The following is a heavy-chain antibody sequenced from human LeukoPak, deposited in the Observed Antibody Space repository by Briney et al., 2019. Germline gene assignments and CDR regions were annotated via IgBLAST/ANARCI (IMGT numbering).Heavy chain of an antibody. D-gene: IGHD1-26*01. CDR2: ITSSGSPI. Sequence: GESLRLSCAASGFTFSTYEMNWVRQAPGKGLEWISFITSSGSPIYYADSVKGRSTISRDNARNSLYLQMNSLTPEDTAIYYCARCPYSGRSFDIWGQGTMVTASS. CDR3: ARCPYSGRSFDI. CDR1: GFTFSTYE. J-gene: IGHJ3*02. V-gene: IGHV3-48*03.